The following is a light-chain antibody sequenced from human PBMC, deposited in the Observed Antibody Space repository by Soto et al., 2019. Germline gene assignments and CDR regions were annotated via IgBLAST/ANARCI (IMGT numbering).Light chain of an antibody. CDR2: DVS. J-gene: IGLJ2*01. V-gene: IGLV2-11*01. CDR3: CSYAGSVV. CDR1: SSDVGGYNY. Sequence: QSALTQPRSVSGSPGQSVTISCTGTSSDVGGYNYVSWYQQHPGKAPKLMIYDVSKRPSGVPDRFSGSKSGNTASLTISGLQAEDEADHYCCSYAGSVVFGGGTKVTVL.